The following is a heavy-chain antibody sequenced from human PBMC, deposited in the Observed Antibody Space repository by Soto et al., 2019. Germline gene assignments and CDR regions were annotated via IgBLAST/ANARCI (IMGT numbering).Heavy chain of an antibody. Sequence: SETLSLTCSVSGVSISGSPYYWGWVRQPPGKGLEWIGSMYYSGSTYKNPSLKSRVIMSVDTSENQFSLRVSSVTAADTAIYYCASRRDGYNFFGYWGQGSLVTVSS. CDR1: GVSISGSPYY. CDR3: ASRRDGYNFFGY. D-gene: IGHD5-12*01. V-gene: IGHV4-39*01. CDR2: MYYSGST. J-gene: IGHJ4*02.